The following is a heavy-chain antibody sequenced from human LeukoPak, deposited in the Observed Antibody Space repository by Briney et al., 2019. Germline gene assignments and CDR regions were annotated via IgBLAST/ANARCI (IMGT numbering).Heavy chain of an antibody. CDR1: GFTFSSYA. D-gene: IGHD1-26*01. Sequence: PGGSLRLSCAASGFTFSSYAMSWVRQAPGKGLEWVSAISGSGGSTYYADSVKGRFTISRDNSKNTLYLQMNSLRAEDTAVYYCARLNGGSYSYFDYWGQGTLVTVSS. V-gene: IGHV3-23*01. J-gene: IGHJ4*02. CDR2: ISGSGGST. CDR3: ARLNGGSYSYFDY.